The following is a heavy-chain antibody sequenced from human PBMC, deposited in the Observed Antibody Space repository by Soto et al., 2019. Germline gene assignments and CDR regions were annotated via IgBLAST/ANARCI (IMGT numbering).Heavy chain of an antibody. CDR2: IFPGDSDT. CDR1: GYTFTSYW. Sequence: ESLKISCKGSGYTFTSYWIGWVRQMPGKGLEWMGTIFPGDSDTTYSPSFHSQITISADKSISTAYLQWSSLQASHTAMYYCARPTHSSSWPYYGMDVCGQGTTVAV. J-gene: IGHJ6*02. D-gene: IGHD6-13*01. V-gene: IGHV5-51*01. CDR3: ARPTHSSSWPYYGMDV.